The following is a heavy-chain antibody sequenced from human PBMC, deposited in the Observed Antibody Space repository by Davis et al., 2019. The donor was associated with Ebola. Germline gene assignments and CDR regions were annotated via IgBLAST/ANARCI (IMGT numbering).Heavy chain of an antibody. D-gene: IGHD6-13*01. V-gene: IGHV5-10-1*01. J-gene: IGHJ4*02. CDR2: IDPSDSYT. Sequence: GSSLKISCTASGSSFTSYWISWVRQMPGKGLEWMGRIDPSDSYTNYSPSFQGHVTISADKSISTAYLQWSSLKASDTAMYYCARLWGSSWYGYWGQGTLVTVSS. CDR1: GSSFTSYW. CDR3: ARLWGSSWYGY.